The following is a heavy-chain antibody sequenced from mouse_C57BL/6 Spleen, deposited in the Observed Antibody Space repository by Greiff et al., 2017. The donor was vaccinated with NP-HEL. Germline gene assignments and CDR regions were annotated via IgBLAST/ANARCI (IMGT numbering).Heavy chain of an antibody. CDR3: ARDGNSVRAMDY. Sequence: QVQLQQSGAELVRPGASVTLSCKASGYTFTDYEMHWVKQTPVHGLEWIGAIDPETGGTAYNQKFKSKATLTVDKSSSTAYMQLSSLTSEDSAVYYCARDGNSVRAMDYWGQGTSVTVSS. J-gene: IGHJ4*01. V-gene: IGHV1-15*01. CDR2: IDPETGGT. CDR1: GYTFTDYE. D-gene: IGHD2-1*01.